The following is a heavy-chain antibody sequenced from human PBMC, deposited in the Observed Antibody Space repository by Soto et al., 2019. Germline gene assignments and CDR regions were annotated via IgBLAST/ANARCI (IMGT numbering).Heavy chain of an antibody. V-gene: IGHV3-23*01. CDR1: GFTFSSYA. Sequence: GSLRLSCAASGFTFSSYAMSWVRQAPGKGLEWVSAISGSGGSTYYADSVKGRFTISRDNSKNTLYLQMNSLRAEDTAVYYCAKDRNPYYYDSSGYNWFDPWGQGTLVTVSS. CDR3: AKDRNPYYYDSSGYNWFDP. D-gene: IGHD3-22*01. J-gene: IGHJ5*02. CDR2: ISGSGGST.